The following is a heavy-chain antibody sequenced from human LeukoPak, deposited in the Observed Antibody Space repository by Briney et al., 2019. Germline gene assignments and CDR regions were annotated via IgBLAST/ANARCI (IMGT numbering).Heavy chain of an antibody. CDR2: INPNSGGT. Sequence: ASVKVSCKASGYTFTGHYMHWVRQAPGQGLEWMGWINPNSGGTNYAQKFQGRVTMTRDTSISTAYMELSRLRSDDTAVYYCARPRERYFDWSPLDYWGQGTLVTVSS. J-gene: IGHJ4*02. CDR1: GYTFTGHY. V-gene: IGHV1-2*02. CDR3: ARPRERYFDWSPLDY. D-gene: IGHD3-9*01.